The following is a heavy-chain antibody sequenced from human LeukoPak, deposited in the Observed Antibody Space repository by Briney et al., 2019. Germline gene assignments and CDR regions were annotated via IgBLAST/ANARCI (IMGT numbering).Heavy chain of an antibody. Sequence: SETLSLTCTVSGGSITSNFWSWIRQPPGKGLEWIGYIFHGGNPRYNPSPSSRATISRDTSKNPFSLRLSSVTAADTAVYYCARAKPNWNPPDYWGQGTLVTISS. J-gene: IGHJ4*02. D-gene: IGHD1-1*01. CDR1: GGSITSNF. CDR3: ARAKPNWNPPDY. CDR2: IFHGGNP. V-gene: IGHV4-59*08.